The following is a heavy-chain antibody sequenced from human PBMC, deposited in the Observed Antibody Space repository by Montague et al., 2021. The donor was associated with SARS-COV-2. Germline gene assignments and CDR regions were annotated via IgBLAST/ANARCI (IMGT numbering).Heavy chain of an antibody. V-gene: IGHV4-59*13. CDR1: DGSINSYY. J-gene: IGHJ5*02. CDR2: IYYTGST. Sequence: SETLSLTCSVSDGSINSYYWSWTRQSPEKGLEWIGHIYYTGSTNYNPSVKSRVTISVDESKTQFSLNLRSVTAADTAVYYCAREPYGSGSYYGWFDPWGQGALVTVSS. D-gene: IGHD3-10*01. CDR3: AREPYGSGSYYGWFDP.